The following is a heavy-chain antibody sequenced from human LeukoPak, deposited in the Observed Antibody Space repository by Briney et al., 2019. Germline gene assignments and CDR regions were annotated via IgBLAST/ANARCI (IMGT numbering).Heavy chain of an antibody. J-gene: IGHJ4*02. V-gene: IGHV3-30*02. Sequence: PGGSLRLSCAASGFTFSSYGMHWVRQAPGKGLEWVAFIRYDGSNKYYADSVKGRFTISRDNSKNTLYLQMNSLRAEDTAVYYCAKDAVEIPYYFDYWGQGTLVTVSS. D-gene: IGHD5-24*01. CDR1: GFTFSSYG. CDR2: IRYDGSNK. CDR3: AKDAVEIPYYFDY.